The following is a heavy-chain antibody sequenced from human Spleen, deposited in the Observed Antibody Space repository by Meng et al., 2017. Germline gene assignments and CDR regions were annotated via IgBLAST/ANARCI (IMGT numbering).Heavy chain of an antibody. Sequence: QLQLQESGPGLVKPSETLSLTCTVSGGSISSGTSYWGWIRQPPGKGLEWIGNTYYSGSTFYNPSLQSRVTISIDTSRNQFSLKLSAVTAADTAVYYCVYFWSGYFTSGQGTLVTVSS. D-gene: IGHD3-3*01. CDR3: VYFWSGYFT. J-gene: IGHJ5*02. CDR1: GGSISSGTSY. V-gene: IGHV4-39*01. CDR2: TYYSGST.